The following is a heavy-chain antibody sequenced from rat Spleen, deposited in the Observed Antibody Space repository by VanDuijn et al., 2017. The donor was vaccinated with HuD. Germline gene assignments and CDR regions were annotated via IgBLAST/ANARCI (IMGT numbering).Heavy chain of an antibody. CDR1: GFSLTSYG. CDR2: IWAGGGT. Sequence: QVQMKETGPGLVQTTQTLSVTCTVSGFSLTSYGVHWVRQAPGKGLEWRGTIWAGGGTNYNSAVQSRLSISRDTSKSQVFVKMNRLQPEDTGTNYCGRQEGTIAAISVMDAWGQGASVTVSS. CDR3: GRQEGTIAAISVMDA. J-gene: IGHJ4*01. D-gene: IGHD1-2*01. V-gene: IGHV2-77*01.